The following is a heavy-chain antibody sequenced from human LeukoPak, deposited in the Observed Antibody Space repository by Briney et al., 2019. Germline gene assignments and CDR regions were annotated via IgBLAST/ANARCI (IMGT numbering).Heavy chain of an antibody. CDR1: GYSFTSYW. J-gene: IGHJ4*02. CDR2: SYPGDSDP. CDR3: ARLNLHPGEDYYDSSGYYYLDY. D-gene: IGHD3-22*01. V-gene: IGHV5-51*01. Sequence: PGESLKISCRGFGYSFTSYWIGWVRQMPGKGLEGMGISYPGDSDPRYSPSFQGQVTISADKSISTAYLQWSSLKASDTAMYYCARLNLHPGEDYYDSSGYYYLDYWGQGTLVTVSS.